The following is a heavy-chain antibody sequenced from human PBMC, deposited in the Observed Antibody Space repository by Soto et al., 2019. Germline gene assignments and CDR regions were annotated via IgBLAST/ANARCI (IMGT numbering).Heavy chain of an antibody. CDR1: GFTFSSYA. J-gene: IGHJ6*03. V-gene: IGHV3-23*01. CDR3: AKGGVGYCSGGSCYSSYYYYMDV. D-gene: IGHD2-15*01. Sequence: GGSLRLSCAASGFTFSSYAMSWVRQAPGKGLEWVSAISGSGGSTYYADSVKGRFTISRDNSKNTLYLQMNSLRAEDTAVYYCAKGGVGYCSGGSCYSSYYYYMDVWGKGTTVTVSS. CDR2: ISGSGGST.